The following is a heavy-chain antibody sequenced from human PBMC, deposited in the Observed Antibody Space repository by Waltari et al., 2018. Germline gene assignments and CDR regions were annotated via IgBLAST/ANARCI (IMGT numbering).Heavy chain of an antibody. CDR3: ARGVGATRAPYYYYGMDV. Sequence: QVQLVQSGAEVKKPGSSVKVSCKASGGTFSSYAISWVRQAPGQGLEWMGGIIPIVGTANYAQKFQGRVTITADESTSTAYMELSSLRSEDTAVYYCARGVGATRAPYYYYGMDVWGQGTTVTVSS. CDR2: IIPIVGTA. J-gene: IGHJ6*02. V-gene: IGHV1-69*01. CDR1: GGTFSSYA. D-gene: IGHD1-26*01.